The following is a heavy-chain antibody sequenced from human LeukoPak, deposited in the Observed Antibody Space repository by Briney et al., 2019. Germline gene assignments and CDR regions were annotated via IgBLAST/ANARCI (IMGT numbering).Heavy chain of an antibody. J-gene: IGHJ3*02. D-gene: IGHD2-21*02. CDR2: IYPGDSDT. V-gene: IGHV5-51*01. CDR1: GYSFTSYW. Sequence: PGESLKISCKGSGYSFTSYWSGWVRQMPGKGLEWMGIIYPGDSDTRYSPSYQVQVTISADKSISTAYLQWSSLKASDTAMYYCARRSLTNCGGDCSSAFDIWGQGTMVTVSS. CDR3: ARRSLTNCGGDCSSAFDI.